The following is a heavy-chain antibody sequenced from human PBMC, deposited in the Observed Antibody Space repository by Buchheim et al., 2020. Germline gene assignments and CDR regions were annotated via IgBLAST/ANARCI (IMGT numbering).Heavy chain of an antibody. Sequence: QVQLVQSGAEVKKPGASVKVSRKASGYTFTSYYMHWVRQAPGQGLEWMGIINPSGGSTSYAQKFQGRVTMTRDTSTSTVYMELSSLRSEDTAVYYCARDRGLSTSSTPAKYYFDYWGQGTL. CDR3: ARDRGLSTSSTPAKYYFDY. CDR1: GYTFTSYY. D-gene: IGHD2-2*01. J-gene: IGHJ4*02. CDR2: INPSGGST. V-gene: IGHV1-46*03.